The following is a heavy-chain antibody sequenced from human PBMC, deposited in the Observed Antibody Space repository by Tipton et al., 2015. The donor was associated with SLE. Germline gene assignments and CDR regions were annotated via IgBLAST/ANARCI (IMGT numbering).Heavy chain of an antibody. CDR1: GGSISSSSYY. V-gene: IGHV4-39*01. CDR2: IYYSGST. J-gene: IGHJ6*02. D-gene: IGHD4-23*01. Sequence: LRLSCTVSGGSISSSSYYWGWIRQPPGKGLEWIGSIYYSGSTYYNPSLKSRVTISVDTSKNQFSLKLSSVTAADTAVYYCARHKGYYGGNWVYYGMDVWGQGTTVTVSS. CDR3: ARHKGYYGGNWVYYGMDV.